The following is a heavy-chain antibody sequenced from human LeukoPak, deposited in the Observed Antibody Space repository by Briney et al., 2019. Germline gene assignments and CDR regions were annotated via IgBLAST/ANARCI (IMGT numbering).Heavy chain of an antibody. V-gene: IGHV1-8*01. CDR3: ARGLASGYSSSWYRGGYNWFDP. J-gene: IGHJ5*02. CDR2: MNPNSGNT. CDR1: GYTFTSYD. Sequence: ASVKVSCKASGYTFTSYDINWVRQATGQGLEWMGWMNPNSGNTGYAQKFQGRVTITRNTSISTAYKELSSLRSEDTAVYYCARGLASGYSSSWYRGGYNWFDPWGQGTLVTVSS. D-gene: IGHD6-13*01.